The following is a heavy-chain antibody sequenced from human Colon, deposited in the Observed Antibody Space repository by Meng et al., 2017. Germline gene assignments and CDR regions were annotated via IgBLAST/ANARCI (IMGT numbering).Heavy chain of an antibody. CDR1: GYNFNNYY. D-gene: IGHD5-18*01. Sequence: ASVKVSCKASGYNFNNYYIHWVRQAPGQGLERMGIINPNGGSTSYAQKFKGRVTMTRDTSPSTVSMELSSLRSEDTAVYYCARVDDVGYSYGGKYGMDVWGQGTMVTVSS. V-gene: IGHV1-46*02. J-gene: IGHJ6*02. CDR3: ARVDDVGYSYGGKYGMDV. CDR2: INPNGGST.